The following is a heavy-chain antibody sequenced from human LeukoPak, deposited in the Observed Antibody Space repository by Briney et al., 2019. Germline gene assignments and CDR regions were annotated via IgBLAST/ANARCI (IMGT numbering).Heavy chain of an antibody. CDR1: GGSISSSSYY. CDR3: ARRFTMVRGVLPYYYYMDV. CDR2: INHSGST. V-gene: IGHV4-39*07. J-gene: IGHJ6*03. D-gene: IGHD3-10*01. Sequence: SETLSLTCTVSGGSISSSSYYWGWIRQPPGKGLEWIGEINHSGSTNYNPSLKSRVTISVDTSKNQFSLKLSSVTAADTAVYYCARRFTMVRGVLPYYYYMDVWGKGTTVTISS.